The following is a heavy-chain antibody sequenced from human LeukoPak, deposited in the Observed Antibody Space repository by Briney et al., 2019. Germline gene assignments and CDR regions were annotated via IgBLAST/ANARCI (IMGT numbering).Heavy chain of an antibody. J-gene: IGHJ2*01. CDR2: ISAYNGNT. Sequence: GASVKVSCKASGYTFTSYGISWVRQAPGQGLEWIGWISAYNGNTNYAQKLQGRVTMTTDTSTSTAYMELSSLRSEDTAVYYCARAQEMATMRGWYFDLWGRGTLVTVSS. D-gene: IGHD5-24*01. V-gene: IGHV1-18*01. CDR1: GYTFTSYG. CDR3: ARAQEMATMRGWYFDL.